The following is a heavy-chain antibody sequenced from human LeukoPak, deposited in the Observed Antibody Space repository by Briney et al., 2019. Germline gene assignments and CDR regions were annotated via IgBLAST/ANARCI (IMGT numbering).Heavy chain of an antibody. CDR3: ARDRGYSYGPGNYYYYYMDV. D-gene: IGHD5-18*01. Sequence: SETLSLTCTVSGYSISSGYYWGWIRQPPGKGLEWIGSIYHSGSTYYNPSLKSRVTISVDTSKNQFSLKLSSVTAADTAVYYCARDRGYSYGPGNYYYYYMDVWGKGTTVTISS. CDR2: IYHSGST. CDR1: GYSISSGYY. J-gene: IGHJ6*03. V-gene: IGHV4-38-2*02.